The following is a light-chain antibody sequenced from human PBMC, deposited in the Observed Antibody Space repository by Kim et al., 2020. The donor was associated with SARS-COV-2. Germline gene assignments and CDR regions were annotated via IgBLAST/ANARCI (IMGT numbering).Light chain of an antibody. J-gene: IGLJ2*01. CDR1: SPNNGSIT. CDR2: SHS. CDR3: AAWDDSLNGVV. V-gene: IGLV1-44*01. Sequence: VTRSCSGSSPNNGSITVNWYQQVPGTATKRLFYSHSQRPSGAPDRFDGSRSVTSASLAISGLQSEDEADYYCAAWDDSLNGVVFGGGSQLTVL.